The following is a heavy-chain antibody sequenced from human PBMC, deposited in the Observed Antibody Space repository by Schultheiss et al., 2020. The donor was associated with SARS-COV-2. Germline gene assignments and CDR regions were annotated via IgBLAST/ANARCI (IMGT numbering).Heavy chain of an antibody. CDR1: GGTFSSYT. D-gene: IGHD4-17*01. CDR3: ARVGVTTLYYYGMDV. Sequence: ASVKVSCKASGGTFSSYTISWVRQAPGQGLEWMGWISGYKDNTKYAQKFQGRVTMTTDTSTSTAYMELRSLRSDDTAVYYCARVGVTTLYYYGMDVWGQGTTVTVSS. J-gene: IGHJ6*02. CDR2: ISGYKDNT. V-gene: IGHV1-18*01.